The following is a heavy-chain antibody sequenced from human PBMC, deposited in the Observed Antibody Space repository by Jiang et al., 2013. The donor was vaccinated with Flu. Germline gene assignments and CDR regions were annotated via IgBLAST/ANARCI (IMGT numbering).Heavy chain of an antibody. V-gene: IGHV4-39*07. CDR3: ARDRPGGLWFRESYGQVDY. CDR1: GGSISSSSYY. D-gene: IGHD3-10*01. CDR2: IYYSGST. Sequence: GSGLVKPSETLSLTCTVSGGSISSSSYYWGWIRQPPGKGLEWIGSIYYSGSTYYNPSLKSRVTISVDTSKNQFSLKLSSVTAADTAVYYCARDRPGGLWFRESYGQVDY. J-gene: IGHJ4*01.